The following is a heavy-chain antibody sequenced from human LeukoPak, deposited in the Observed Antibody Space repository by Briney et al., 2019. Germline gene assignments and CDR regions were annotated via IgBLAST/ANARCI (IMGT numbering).Heavy chain of an antibody. V-gene: IGHV1-69*04. CDR1: GGTFSSYA. CDR3: AREYCSGGSCFEYFQH. J-gene: IGHJ1*01. CDR2: IIPILGIA. D-gene: IGHD2-15*01. Sequence: ASVKVSCKASGGTFSSYAISWVRQAPGQGLEWMGRIIPILGIANYAQKFQGRVTITADKSTSTAYMELSSLRSEDTAVYYCAREYCSGGSCFEYFQHWGQGTLVTVSS.